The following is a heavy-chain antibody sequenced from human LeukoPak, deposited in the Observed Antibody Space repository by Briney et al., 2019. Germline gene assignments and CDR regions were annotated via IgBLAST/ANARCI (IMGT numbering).Heavy chain of an antibody. CDR3: ASQRVAAAFKYYSYYYMDV. CDR2: IKQDGSEK. Sequence: GGSLRLSCAASGFTFSSYWMSWVRQAPGKGLEWVANIKQDGSEKYYVDSVKGRFTISRDNAKNSLYLQMNSLRAEDTAVYYCASQRVAAAFKYYSYYYMDVWGKGTTVTVSS. V-gene: IGHV3-7*01. J-gene: IGHJ6*03. CDR1: GFTFSSYW. D-gene: IGHD6-13*01.